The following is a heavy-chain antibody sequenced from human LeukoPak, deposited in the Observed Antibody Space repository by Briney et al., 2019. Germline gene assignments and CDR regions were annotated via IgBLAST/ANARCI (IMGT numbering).Heavy chain of an antibody. V-gene: IGHV4-34*01. CDR2: INHSGST. J-gene: IGHJ6*02. Sequence: SEALSPTCAVYGGSFSGYYWSWIRQPPGKGLEWIGEINHSGSTNYNPSLKSRVTISVDTSKNQFSLKLSSVTAADTAVYYCARGPTGILTGYYPNYYYYGMDVWGQGTTVTVSS. CDR1: GGSFSGYY. CDR3: ARGPTGILTGYYPNYYYYGMDV. D-gene: IGHD3-9*01.